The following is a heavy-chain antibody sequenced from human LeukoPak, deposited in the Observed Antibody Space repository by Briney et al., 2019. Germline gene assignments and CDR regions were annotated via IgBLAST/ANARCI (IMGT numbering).Heavy chain of an antibody. V-gene: IGHV3-53*01. CDR3: ARDLSYYDGSGYTPHYYYGMDV. CDR2: IYSGGST. J-gene: IGHJ6*02. CDR1: GFTVSSNY. Sequence: GGSLRLSCAASGFTVSSNYMSWVRQAPGKGLEWVSVIYSGGSTYYADSVKGRFTISRDNSKNTLYLQMNSLRAEDTAVYYCARDLSYYDGSGYTPHYYYGMDVWGQGTTVTVSS. D-gene: IGHD3-22*01.